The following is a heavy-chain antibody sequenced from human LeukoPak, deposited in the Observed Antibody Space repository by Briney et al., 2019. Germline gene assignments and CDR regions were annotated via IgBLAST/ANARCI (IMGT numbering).Heavy chain of an antibody. CDR1: GFSLSTYW. CDR2: IKRDGSRI. D-gene: IGHD3-10*01. J-gene: IGHJ3*02. CDR3: ARDQSPEKFGQFYGAFDI. V-gene: IGHV3-7*03. Sequence: GGSLRLSCAASGFSLSTYWMTWLRQAPGKGLEWVANIKRDGSRINYVDAVRGRFIISRDNAKNSIYLQMDSLRVEDTAVYFCARDQSPEKFGQFYGAFDIWGQGTLVTVSP.